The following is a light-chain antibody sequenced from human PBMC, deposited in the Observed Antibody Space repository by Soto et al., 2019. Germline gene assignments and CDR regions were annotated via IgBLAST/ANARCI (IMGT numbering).Light chain of an antibody. CDR3: LQRDDWPLT. V-gene: IGKV1-6*01. J-gene: IGKJ3*01. CDR1: QAISND. CDR2: GAS. Sequence: IQMTQSPSSLSASVGDSPTIAWRASQAISNDLGWYQQKTGKAPNLLIFGASDLQAGVPVRFSASGSGTNFTLTISSLEPEDFALYHCLQRDDWPLTFGHGTKVDIK.